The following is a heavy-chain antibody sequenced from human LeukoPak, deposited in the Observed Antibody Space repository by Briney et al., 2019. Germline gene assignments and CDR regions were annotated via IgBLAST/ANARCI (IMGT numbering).Heavy chain of an antibody. CDR2: INTSGGKS. D-gene: IGHD2/OR15-2a*01. J-gene: IGHJ6*02. V-gene: IGHV3-23*01. CDR1: GFTFRNYA. Sequence: PGGSLRLSCATSGFTFRNYAMSWVRQAPGKGLEWVSEINTSGGKSYYADSVKGRFTISRDNAKNSLYLQMNSLRAEDTAVYYCARSSAEYTYGMDVWGQGTTVTVSS. CDR3: ARSSAEYTYGMDV.